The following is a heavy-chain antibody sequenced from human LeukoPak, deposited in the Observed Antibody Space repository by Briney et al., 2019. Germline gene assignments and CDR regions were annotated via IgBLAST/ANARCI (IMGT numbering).Heavy chain of an antibody. V-gene: IGHV3-74*01. CDR1: TFTFSRYW. CDR3: ARDRAAFGVVQVGY. Sequence: GGSLRLSCAASTFTFSRYWMHWVRQPPGKGLVWVSRINSDGTNTYYADSVKGRFTISRDNTKNTLYLQMNSLRTEDTAVYYCARDRAAFGVVQVGYWGQGTLVTVSS. CDR2: INSDGTNT. J-gene: IGHJ4*02. D-gene: IGHD3-3*01.